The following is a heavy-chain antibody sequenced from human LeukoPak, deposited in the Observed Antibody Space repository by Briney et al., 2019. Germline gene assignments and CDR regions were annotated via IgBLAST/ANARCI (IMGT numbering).Heavy chain of an antibody. CDR2: INTDGSEK. CDR1: GFTSGNYW. CDR3: ARDKVTY. Sequence: PGGSLRLSCAASGFTSGNYWMSWVRQAPGKGLEWVAHINTDGSEKYYVDSVKGRFTISRDNAKNSLYLQMNSLKVEDTAVYYCARDKVTYWGPGTLVTVSS. V-gene: IGHV3-7*01. J-gene: IGHJ4*02.